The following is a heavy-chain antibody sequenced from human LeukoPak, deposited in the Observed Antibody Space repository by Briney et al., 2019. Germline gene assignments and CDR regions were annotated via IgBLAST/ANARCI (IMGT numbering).Heavy chain of an antibody. J-gene: IGHJ5*02. Sequence: GGSLRLSCAASGFTFSSYSMNWVRQAPGKGLEWVSSISSSSSYIYYADSVKGRFTISRDNAKNSLYLQMNSLRAEDTAVYYCARDHNYDFWSGQGPWFDPWGQGTLVTVSS. CDR2: ISSSSSYI. D-gene: IGHD3-3*01. CDR1: GFTFSSYS. V-gene: IGHV3-21*01. CDR3: ARDHNYDFWSGQGPWFDP.